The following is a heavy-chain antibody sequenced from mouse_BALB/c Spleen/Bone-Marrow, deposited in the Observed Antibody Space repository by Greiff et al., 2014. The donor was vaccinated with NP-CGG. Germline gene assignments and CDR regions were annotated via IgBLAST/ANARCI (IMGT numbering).Heavy chain of an antibody. Sequence: EVQLVESGAELVKPGASVKISCKASGYTFTDYNMDWVKQSHGKSLEWIGDINPNYDSTSYNQKFKGKATLTVDKSSSTAYMELRSLTSEDTAVYYCARSIYYDYDSFAYWGQGTLVTVSA. D-gene: IGHD2-4*01. V-gene: IGHV1-18*01. CDR2: INPNYDST. CDR1: GYTFTDYN. CDR3: ARSIYYDYDSFAY. J-gene: IGHJ3*01.